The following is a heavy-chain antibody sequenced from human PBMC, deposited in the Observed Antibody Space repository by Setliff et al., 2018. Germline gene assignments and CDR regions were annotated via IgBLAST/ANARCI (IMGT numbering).Heavy chain of an antibody. J-gene: IGHJ4*02. Sequence: SETLSLTCAVSGGSISSSNWWSWVRQPPGKGLEWIGEIYHSGSTNYNPSLKGRVTISVDKSKNQFSLKLSSVTAADTAVYYCARDLGYSSGWYDYWGQGTLVTVSS. CDR3: ARDLGYSSGWYDY. V-gene: IGHV4-4*02. CDR2: IYHSGST. D-gene: IGHD6-19*01. CDR1: GGSISSSNW.